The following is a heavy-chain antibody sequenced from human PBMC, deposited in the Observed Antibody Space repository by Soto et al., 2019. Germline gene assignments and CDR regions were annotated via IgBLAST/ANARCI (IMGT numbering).Heavy chain of an antibody. V-gene: IGHV1-3*01. J-gene: IGHJ4*02. CDR1: GYTFSSYA. CDR2: INAGNGNT. D-gene: IGHD3-10*01. Sequence: QVQLVQSGAEVKKPEASVKVSCKASGYTFSSYALHWVRQAPGQRLEWMGWINAGNGNTKYSQKFRGRVTFTRDTSASTAYMELSSLRSEDTAVYYCASPSYGSGSYYWGQGTLVTVSS. CDR3: ASPSYGSGSYY.